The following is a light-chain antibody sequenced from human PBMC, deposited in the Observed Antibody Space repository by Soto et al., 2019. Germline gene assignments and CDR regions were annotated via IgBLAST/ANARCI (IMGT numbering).Light chain of an antibody. CDR2: DVN. Sequence: QSALTQPASVSGSPGQSITISCTGTSSDIGAHNFVSWYQQHPGKAPKLMLYDVNIRPSGVSNRFSGSKSGNTASLTISGLQAEDEADYYCTSWTTSTTMIFGGGTKVTVL. J-gene: IGLJ2*01. V-gene: IGLV2-14*03. CDR1: SSDIGAHNF. CDR3: TSWTTSTTMI.